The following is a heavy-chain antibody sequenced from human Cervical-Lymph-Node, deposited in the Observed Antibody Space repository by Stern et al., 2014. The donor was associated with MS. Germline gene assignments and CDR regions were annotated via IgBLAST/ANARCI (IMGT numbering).Heavy chain of an antibody. J-gene: IGHJ5*02. CDR3: ARHPPRTYSYGSVYNWFDP. Sequence: VQLVQSGAEVKKPGESLKISCKGSGYSFTSYWIGWVRQMPGKGLEWMGIIYPGDSDTRYSPSFQGQVTISADKSISTAYLQWSSLKASDTAMYYCARHPPRTYSYGSVYNWFDPWGQGTLVTVSS. D-gene: IGHD5-18*01. V-gene: IGHV5-51*01. CDR2: IYPGDSDT. CDR1: GYSFTSYW.